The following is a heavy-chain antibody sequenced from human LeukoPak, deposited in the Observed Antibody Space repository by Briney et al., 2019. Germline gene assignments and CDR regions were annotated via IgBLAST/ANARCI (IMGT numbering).Heavy chain of an antibody. D-gene: IGHD2-2*01. J-gene: IGHJ5*02. Sequence: GGSLRLSCAASGFTVSSNYMSWVRQAPGKGLEWVSVIYSGGSTYYADSVKGRFTISRDNSKNTLYLQMNSLRAEDTAVYYCAREDCSSTSRYDGDNWFDPWAREPWSPSPQ. CDR1: GFTVSSNY. V-gene: IGHV3-66*01. CDR3: AREDCSSTSRYDGDNWFDP. CDR2: IYSGGST.